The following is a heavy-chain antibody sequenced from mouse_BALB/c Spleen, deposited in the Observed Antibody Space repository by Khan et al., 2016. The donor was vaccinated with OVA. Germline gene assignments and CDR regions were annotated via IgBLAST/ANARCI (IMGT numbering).Heavy chain of an antibody. CDR2: IWGDGST. CDR3: AREIYYDYAYYYAMDY. J-gene: IGHJ4*01. D-gene: IGHD2-4*01. CDR1: GFSLTGYG. V-gene: IGHV2-6-7*01. Sequence: QVQLKESGPGLVAPSQSLSITCTVSGFSLTGYGVNWVRPPPGKGLEWLGMIWGDGSTDYNSALKSRLSISKDNSKRQVFLKMHSLHTDDTARYYCAREIYYDYAYYYAMDYWGQGTSVTVSS.